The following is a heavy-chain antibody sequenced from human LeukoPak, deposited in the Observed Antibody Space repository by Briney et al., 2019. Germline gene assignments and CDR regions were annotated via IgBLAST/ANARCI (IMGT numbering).Heavy chain of an antibody. J-gene: IGHJ4*02. CDR1: GYTFTSYD. V-gene: IGHV1-8*01. CDR3: ARASIVGATTVDY. Sequence: ASVKVSFKASGYTFTSYDINWVRQATGQGLEWMGWMNPNSGNTGYAQKFQGRVTMTKNTSISTAYMELSSLRSEDTAVYYCARASIVGATTVDYWGQGTLVTVSS. D-gene: IGHD1-26*01. CDR2: MNPNSGNT.